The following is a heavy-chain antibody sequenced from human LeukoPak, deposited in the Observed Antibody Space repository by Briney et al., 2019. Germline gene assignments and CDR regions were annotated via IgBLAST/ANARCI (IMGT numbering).Heavy chain of an antibody. Sequence: GGSLRVSCAASGFTFSSYWMGWVRQAPGRGLEWVANIKEDGSDKDYVDSLKGQFTISRDNARNSLYLQMNSLRAEDTAVYYCATVNNWHFDLWGRGTLVTVSS. CDR1: GFTFSSYW. D-gene: IGHD2/OR15-2a*01. CDR2: IKEDGSDK. J-gene: IGHJ2*01. CDR3: ATVNNWHFDL. V-gene: IGHV3-7*05.